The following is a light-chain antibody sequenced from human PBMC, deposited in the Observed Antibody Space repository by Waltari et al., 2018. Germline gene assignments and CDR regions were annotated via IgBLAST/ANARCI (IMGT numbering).Light chain of an antibody. Sequence: DIQMTQSPSSLSGSVGDRVTITCRASQNISTYLNWYQQKPGKAPKLLISSASSLQIGVPSRFSGSGSGTDFTLTISSLQPEDFATYYCQQSYSSPQTFGQGTKVEIK. CDR3: QQSYSSPQT. V-gene: IGKV1-39*01. CDR1: QNISTY. J-gene: IGKJ1*01. CDR2: SAS.